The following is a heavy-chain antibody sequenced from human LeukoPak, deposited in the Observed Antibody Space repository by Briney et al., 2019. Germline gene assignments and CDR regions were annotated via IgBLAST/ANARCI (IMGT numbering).Heavy chain of an antibody. Sequence: PGGSLRLSCTVSGFTVSSNSMSWGRQAPGKGLEWVSFIYSDNTHYSDSVKGRFTISRDNSKNTLYLQMNSLRAEDTAVYYCAKGSMVRGVDYFDYWGQGTLVTVSS. D-gene: IGHD3-10*01. CDR3: AKGSMVRGVDYFDY. J-gene: IGHJ4*02. V-gene: IGHV3-53*01. CDR1: GFTVSSNS. CDR2: IYSDNT.